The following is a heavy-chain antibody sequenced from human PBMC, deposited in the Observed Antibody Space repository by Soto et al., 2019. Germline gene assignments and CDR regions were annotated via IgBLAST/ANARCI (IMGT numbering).Heavy chain of an antibody. CDR2: IGGSGGGT. Sequence: PGGSLRLSCAASGFTFSSYSMNWVRQAPGKGLEWVSSIGGSGGGTYYADSVKGRFTISRDNSKNTLYLQMNSLRAEDTAIYYCAKSEDNYVYYGLDVWGQGTTVTVSS. CDR3: AKSEDNYVYYGLDV. V-gene: IGHV3-23*01. J-gene: IGHJ6*02. CDR1: GFTFSSYS.